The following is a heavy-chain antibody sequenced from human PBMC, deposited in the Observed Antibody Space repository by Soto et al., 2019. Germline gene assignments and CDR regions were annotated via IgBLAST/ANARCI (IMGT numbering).Heavy chain of an antibody. CDR3: ARSGGLDRDFNY. J-gene: IGHJ4*02. CDR2: IIPMFDTP. D-gene: IGHD2-15*01. V-gene: IGHV1-69*12. CDR1: GGTFSSDS. Sequence: QVQLVQSGAEVKKPGSSVKVSCKASGGTFSSDSFSWVRQAPGQGLEWMGGIIPMFDTPIYAQKFQDRVTITADESTSTAYMQLLSLRSGDTAVYYCARSGGLDRDFNYWGQGSLVTVSS.